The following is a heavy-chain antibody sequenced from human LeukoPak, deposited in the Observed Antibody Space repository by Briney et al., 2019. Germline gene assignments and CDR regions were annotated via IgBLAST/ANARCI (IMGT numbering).Heavy chain of an antibody. CDR2: ISGSGGST. CDR3: AKGLQFLKFDY. Sequence: GGSLRLSCAASGFTFSSYAMSWVRQVPGKGLRWFSAISGSGGSTYYADSVKGRFTISRDNSNNTLYLQMNSLRAEDTAVYYCAKGLQFLKFDYWGQGTLVTVSS. V-gene: IGHV3-23*01. J-gene: IGHJ4*02. CDR1: GFTFSSYA. D-gene: IGHD2/OR15-2a*01.